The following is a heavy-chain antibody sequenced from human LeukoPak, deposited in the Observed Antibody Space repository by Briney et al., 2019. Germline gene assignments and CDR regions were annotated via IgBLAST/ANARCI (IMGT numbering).Heavy chain of an antibody. CDR3: ARDIRPRVESFDY. CDR1: GYTFTDYH. D-gene: IGHD3-3*01. J-gene: IGHJ4*02. V-gene: IGHV1-2*02. CDR2: NNPNSVGR. Sequence: ASVKVSCKASGYTFTDYHVHWVRQAPGQGLEWMGWNNPNSVGRDYAQNLEGRVTMTRDTSITTAPMDLTGLRCDDRTLYCCARDIRPRVESFDYWGQGTLVTVSS.